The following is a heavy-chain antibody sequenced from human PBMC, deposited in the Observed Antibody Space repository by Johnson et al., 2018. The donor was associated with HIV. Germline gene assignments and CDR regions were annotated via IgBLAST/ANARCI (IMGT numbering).Heavy chain of an antibody. J-gene: IGHJ3*02. CDR3: ARDDTEADGAFDI. V-gene: IGHV3-30*02. CDR2: IRYDESNK. Sequence: VQLVESGGGVVQPGGSLRLSCAASGFTFSNYGMHWVRQAPGKGLEWVAFIRYDESNKYYADSLKGRFTISRDNSKNTLYLQMNSLRAEDTAVYYCARDDTEADGAFDIWGQGTMVTVSS. CDR1: GFTFSNYG. D-gene: IGHD2-2*02.